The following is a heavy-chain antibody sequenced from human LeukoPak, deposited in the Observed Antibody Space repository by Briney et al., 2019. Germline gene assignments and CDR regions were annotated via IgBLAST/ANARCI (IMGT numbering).Heavy chain of an antibody. CDR3: ARSRDILTGYYYY. J-gene: IGHJ4*02. CDR2: MNPNSGNT. Sequence: GASVKVSCKASGYTFTSDDINWVRQATGQGLEWMGWMNPNSGNTGYAQKFQGRVTKTRNTSISTAYMELSSLRSEDTAVYYCARSRDILTGYYYYWGQGTLLTVSS. CDR1: GYTFTSDD. V-gene: IGHV1-8*01. D-gene: IGHD3-9*01.